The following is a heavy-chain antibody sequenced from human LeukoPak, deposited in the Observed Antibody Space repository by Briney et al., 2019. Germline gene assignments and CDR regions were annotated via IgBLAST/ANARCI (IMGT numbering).Heavy chain of an antibody. J-gene: IGHJ4*02. CDR2: IYYSGST. D-gene: IGHD3-3*01. CDR1: GGSISSYY. Sequence: PSETLSLTCTVSGGSISSYYWSWIRQPPGKGLEWIGYIYYSGSTYYNPSLKSRVTISVDTSKNQFSLKLSSVTAADTAVYYCARHPYYEGVYYFDYWGQGTLVTVSS. V-gene: IGHV4-59*04. CDR3: ARHPYYEGVYYFDY.